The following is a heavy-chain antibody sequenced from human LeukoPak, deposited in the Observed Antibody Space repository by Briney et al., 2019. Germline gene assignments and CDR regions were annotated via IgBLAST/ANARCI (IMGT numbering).Heavy chain of an antibody. CDR3: ARDDGYYYGSGSYSSLDY. D-gene: IGHD3-10*01. J-gene: IGHJ4*02. CDR2: ISSSSSTI. V-gene: IGHV3-48*01. CDR1: GFTFSSYS. Sequence: QAGGSLRLSCAASGFTFSSYSMNWVRQAPGKGLEWVSYISSSSSTIYYADSVKGRFTISRDNAKNSLYLQMNSLRAEDTAVHYCARDDGYYYGSGSYSSLDYWGQGTLVTVSS.